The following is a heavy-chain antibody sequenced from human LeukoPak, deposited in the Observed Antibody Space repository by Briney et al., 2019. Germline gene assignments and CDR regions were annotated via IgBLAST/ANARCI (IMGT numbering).Heavy chain of an antibody. D-gene: IGHD2-15*01. Sequence: SETLSLTCTVSGGSVSSYYWSWVRQPPGQGLEWIGYVYYGGTTSYSPSLKSRVTMSIDRSKNQFSLTLFSVTAADTAIYYCARDCTGGSCYPPSDPFDIWGQGTKVTVSS. CDR3: ARDCTGGSCYPPSDPFDI. V-gene: IGHV4-59*02. CDR2: VYYGGTT. J-gene: IGHJ3*02. CDR1: GGSVSSYY.